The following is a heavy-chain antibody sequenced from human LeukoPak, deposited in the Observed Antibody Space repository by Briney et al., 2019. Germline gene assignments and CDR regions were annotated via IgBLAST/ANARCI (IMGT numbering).Heavy chain of an antibody. V-gene: IGHV4-39*01. CDR3: ASPGHGSGSFYYFDY. D-gene: IGHD3-10*01. J-gene: IGHJ4*02. Sequence: SETLSLTCTVSGGSISSSSYYWGWIRQPPGKGLEWIGSIYYSGSTYYNPSLKSRVTISVDTSKNQFSLKLSSVTAADTAVYYCASPGHGSGSFYYFDYWGQGTLVTVSS. CDR2: IYYSGST. CDR1: GGSISSSSYY.